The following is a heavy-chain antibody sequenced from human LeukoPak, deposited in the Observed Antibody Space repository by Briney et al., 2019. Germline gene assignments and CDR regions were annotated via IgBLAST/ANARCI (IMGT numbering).Heavy chain of an antibody. J-gene: IGHJ4*02. CDR3: ARDSSPTRIAARTIDY. CDR1: GGSISSSSYY. Sequence: SETLSLTCTVSGGSISSSSYYWGWIRQPPGKGLEWIGSIYYSGSTYYNPSLKSRVTISVDTSKNQFSLKLSSVTAADTAVYYCARDSSPTRIAARTIDYWGQGTLVTVSS. V-gene: IGHV4-39*07. D-gene: IGHD6-6*01. CDR2: IYYSGST.